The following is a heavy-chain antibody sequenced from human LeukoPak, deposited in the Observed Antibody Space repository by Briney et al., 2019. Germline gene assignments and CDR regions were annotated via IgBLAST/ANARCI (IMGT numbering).Heavy chain of an antibody. J-gene: IGHJ4*02. CDR3: ARHLPLSSSWYYFDY. CDR2: IIPIFGTA. CDR1: GGTFCSYA. V-gene: IGHV1-69*13. Sequence: GASVKVSCKASGGTFCSYAISWVRQAAGQGLEWMGGIIPIFGTANYAQKFQGRVTITAHEATSTAYMELSSLRSEDTAVYYCARHLPLSSSWYYFDYWGQGTLVTVSS. D-gene: IGHD6-13*01.